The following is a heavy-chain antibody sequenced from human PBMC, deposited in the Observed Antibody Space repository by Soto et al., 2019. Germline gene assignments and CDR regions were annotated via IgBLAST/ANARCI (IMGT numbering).Heavy chain of an antibody. CDR3: ARRYGTTFDY. V-gene: IGHV4-59*01. J-gene: IGHJ4*02. Sequence: QVQLQESGPGLVKPSETLSLTCTVSGGSISSYYWSWIRQPPGKGLEWIGYIYYSGSTTHNPSLKSRVTISVDTSKNLFSLKLSSVTAADTSFYYCARRYGTTFDYWGQGTLVTVSS. CDR2: IYYSGST. CDR1: GGSISSYY. D-gene: IGHD1-7*01.